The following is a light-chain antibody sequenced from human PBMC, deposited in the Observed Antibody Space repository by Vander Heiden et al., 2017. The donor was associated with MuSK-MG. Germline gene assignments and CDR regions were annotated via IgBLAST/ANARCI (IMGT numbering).Light chain of an antibody. Sequence: QSALTQPASVSGSPGQSITIPCIGTSSDVGGYNYVPWYQHHPGRAPKLMICEVSYRPSGVSNRFSGSKTANTASLTISGLQAEDEADYYCCSYTGSNTLAGVFGGGTKLTV. CDR1: SSDVGGYNY. V-gene: IGLV2-14*01. CDR2: EVS. CDR3: CSYTGSNTLAGV. J-gene: IGLJ3*02.